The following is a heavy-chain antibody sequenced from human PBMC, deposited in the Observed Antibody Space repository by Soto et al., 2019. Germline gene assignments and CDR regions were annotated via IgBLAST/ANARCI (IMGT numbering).Heavy chain of an antibody. CDR2: ITHSGST. Sequence: SETLSLTCAVYGGSFSGYYWTWIRQPPGKGLEWIGEITHSGSTNYNPSLKSRVTISVDTSENQFSLNLNSVTAADTAVYYCARSSVRGWSYWGQGTLVTVSS. CDR3: ARSSVRGWSY. V-gene: IGHV4-34*01. J-gene: IGHJ4*02. D-gene: IGHD3-10*02. CDR1: GGSFSGYY.